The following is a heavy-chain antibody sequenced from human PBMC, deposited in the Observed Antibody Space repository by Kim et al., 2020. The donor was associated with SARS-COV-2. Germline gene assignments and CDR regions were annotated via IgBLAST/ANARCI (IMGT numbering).Heavy chain of an antibody. Sequence: VKGRFTISRDDSKNAAYLQMNSLRAEDTAVYYCARDSRYSSGWYGYGMDVWGQGTTVTVSS. D-gene: IGHD6-13*01. J-gene: IGHJ6*02. CDR3: ARDSRYSSGWYGYGMDV. V-gene: IGHV3-73*01.